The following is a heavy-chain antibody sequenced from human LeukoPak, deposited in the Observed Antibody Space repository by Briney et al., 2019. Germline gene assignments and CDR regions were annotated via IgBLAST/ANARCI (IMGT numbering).Heavy chain of an antibody. CDR3: ARHRCSSTTCSFDS. V-gene: IGHV3-20*01. Sequence: GGSLRLSCAASGFTFNNYAMTWVRHTPGKGPEWVALISWKGDTTAYAESVRGRFTISRDNAKNSLYLHMNSLRPEDTAFYHCARHRCSSTTCSFDSWGQGSLVTVSS. D-gene: IGHD2-2*01. J-gene: IGHJ4*02. CDR1: GFTFNNYA. CDR2: ISWKGDTT.